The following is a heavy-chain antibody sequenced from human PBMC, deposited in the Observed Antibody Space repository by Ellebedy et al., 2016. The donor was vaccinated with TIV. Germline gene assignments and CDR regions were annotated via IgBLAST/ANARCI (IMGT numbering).Heavy chain of an antibody. Sequence: AASVKVSCKASGYTFISYYVHWVRQAPGQGLEWMGIINHSGGTTTYAQKFQGRVTMTRDTSTSTVFMELSSLRSEDTAVYYCARDKSQIAASFTGSFGYWGQGTLVTVSS. CDR3: ARDKSQIAASFTGSFGY. CDR1: GYTFISYY. D-gene: IGHD3-10*01. J-gene: IGHJ4*02. V-gene: IGHV1-46*01. CDR2: INHSGGTT.